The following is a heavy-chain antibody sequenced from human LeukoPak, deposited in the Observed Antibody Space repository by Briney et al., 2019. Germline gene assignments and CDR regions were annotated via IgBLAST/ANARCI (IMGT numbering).Heavy chain of an antibody. V-gene: IGHV1-69*04. CDR3: ARDGNSGYDY. J-gene: IGHJ4*02. Sequence: GASVTVSCKASGGTFRSYAISWVRQAPGQGLEWMGRIIPILGIANYAQKFQGRVTITADKSTSTAYMELSSLRSEDTAVYYCARDGNSGYDYWGQGTLVTVSS. CDR2: IIPILGIA. CDR1: GGTFRSYA. D-gene: IGHD5-12*01.